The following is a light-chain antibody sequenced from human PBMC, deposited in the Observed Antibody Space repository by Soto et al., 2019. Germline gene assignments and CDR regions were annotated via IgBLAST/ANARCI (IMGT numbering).Light chain of an antibody. CDR3: HQYNNWPRT. CDR2: GAS. CDR1: QSVTSN. V-gene: IGKV3-15*01. J-gene: IGKJ1*01. Sequence: EIVMTQSPATLSVSPGGRATLSCRASQSVTSNLAWYQQKPGQAPRLLIYGASTRATDIPARFSGSGSGTDFTLTISSLQSKDFAVYYCHQYNNWPRTFGQGTKVEI.